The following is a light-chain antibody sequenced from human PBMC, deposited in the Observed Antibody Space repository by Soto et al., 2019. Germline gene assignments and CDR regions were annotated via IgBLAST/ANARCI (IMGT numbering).Light chain of an antibody. V-gene: IGKV1-12*01. CDR3: QQANSFPLT. J-gene: IGKJ3*01. Sequence: DIQMTQSPSSVSASVGDRVTITCRASQGIGSWLGWYRQKPGKAPKLLIYAAASLQSGVPSRFSATFSGTEFTLTISSLQPEDLATYFCQQANSFPLTFGPGTKVDLK. CDR2: AAA. CDR1: QGIGSW.